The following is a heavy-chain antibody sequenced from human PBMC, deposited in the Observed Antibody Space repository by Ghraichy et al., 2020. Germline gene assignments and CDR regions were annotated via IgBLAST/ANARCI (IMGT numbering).Heavy chain of an antibody. D-gene: IGHD2-15*01. CDR3: ASPYCSGGSCYLAALDY. J-gene: IGHJ4*02. V-gene: IGHV1-2*02. CDR1: GYTFTGYY. Sequence: ASVKVSCKASGYTFTGYYMHWVRQAPGQGLEWMGWINPNSGGTNYAQKFQGRVTMTRDTSISTAYMELSRLRSDDTAVYYCASPYCSGGSCYLAALDYWGQGTLVTVSS. CDR2: INPNSGGT.